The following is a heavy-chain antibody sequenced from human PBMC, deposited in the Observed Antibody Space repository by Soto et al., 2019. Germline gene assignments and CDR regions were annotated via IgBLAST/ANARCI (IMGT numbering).Heavy chain of an antibody. D-gene: IGHD3-22*01. V-gene: IGHV3-30*18. CDR1: GFTFSSYG. CDR2: ISYDGSNK. Sequence: QVQLVESGGGVVQPGRSLRLSCAASGFTFSSYGMHWVRQAPGKGLEWVAVISYDGSNKYYADSVKGRFTISRDNSKNTLYLQMNSRRAEDTAVYYCAKDRPDSSYGMDVWGQGTTVTVSS. J-gene: IGHJ6*02. CDR3: AKDRPDSSYGMDV.